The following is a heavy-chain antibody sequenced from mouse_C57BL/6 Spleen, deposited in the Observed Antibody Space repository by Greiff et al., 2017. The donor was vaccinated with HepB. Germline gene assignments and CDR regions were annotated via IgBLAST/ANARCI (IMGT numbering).Heavy chain of an antibody. J-gene: IGHJ2*01. D-gene: IGHD1-1*01. Sequence: EVHLVESGPGLVKPSQSLSLTCSVTGYSITSGYYWNWIRQFPGNKLEWMGYISYDGSNNYNPSLKNRISITRDTSKNQFFLKLNSVTTEDTATYYCARYYGSTPYYFDYWGQGTTLTVSS. V-gene: IGHV3-6*01. CDR3: ARYYGSTPYYFDY. CDR2: ISYDGSN. CDR1: GYSITSGYY.